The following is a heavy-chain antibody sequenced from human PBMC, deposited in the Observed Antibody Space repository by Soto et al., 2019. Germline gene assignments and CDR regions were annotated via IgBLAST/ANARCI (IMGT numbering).Heavy chain of an antibody. CDR1: GFTFSSYG. D-gene: IGHD6-19*01. V-gene: IGHV3-33*01. CDR3: AREGSSGSYNWFDT. J-gene: IGHJ5*02. CDR2: IWYDGSNK. Sequence: GGSLRLSCAASGFTFSSYGMHWVRQAPGKGLEWVAVIWYDGSNKYYADSVKGRFTISRDNSKNTLYLQMNSLRAEDTAVYYCAREGSSGSYNWFDTWGQGTMVTVSS.